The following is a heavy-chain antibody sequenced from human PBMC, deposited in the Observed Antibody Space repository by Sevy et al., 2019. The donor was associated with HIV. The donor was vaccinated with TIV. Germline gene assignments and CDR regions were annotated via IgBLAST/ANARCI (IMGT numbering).Heavy chain of an antibody. CDR3: ARDKGNYYPDAFDI. CDR1: GFTFSSHW. J-gene: IGHJ3*02. V-gene: IGHV3-7*01. Sequence: GGSLRLSCAASGFTFSSHWMSWVRQAPGKGLEWVANIKQDGSEKYYVDSVKGRFTISRDNAKNSLYLQMNSLRAEDTAVYYCARDKGNYYPDAFDIWGQGTMVTVSS. CDR2: IKQDGSEK. D-gene: IGHD3-22*01.